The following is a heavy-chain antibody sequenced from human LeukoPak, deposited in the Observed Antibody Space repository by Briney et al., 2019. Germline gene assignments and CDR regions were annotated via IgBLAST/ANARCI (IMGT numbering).Heavy chain of an antibody. CDR3: ARDREVGISENWFDP. D-gene: IGHD1-26*01. J-gene: IGHJ5*02. CDR2: IYSGGKT. CDR1: GFTLSNTW. Sequence: GGSLRLSCAASGFTLSNTWMSWVRQAPGKGLEWVSVIYSGGKTFYADSVKGRFTISRDNSKNTLYLQMNSLRAEDTAVYYCARDREVGISENWFDPWGQGTLVTVSS. V-gene: IGHV3-53*01.